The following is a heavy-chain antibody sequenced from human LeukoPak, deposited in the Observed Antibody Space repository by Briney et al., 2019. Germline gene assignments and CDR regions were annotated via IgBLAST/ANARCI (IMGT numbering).Heavy chain of an antibody. CDR3: TRHQTNFYGSGAPFDP. J-gene: IGHJ5*02. CDR1: GGSITTTYY. Sequence: AETLSLTCSVSGGSITTTYYWSWIRQPPGGGLEWIASLYHSGNSNYNPSLKSRVTMSVDTSKNQFSLQLTSMTAADTAIYYCTRHQTNFYGSGAPFDPWGQGTLVTVSS. CDR2: LYHSGNS. V-gene: IGHV4-39*01. D-gene: IGHD3-10*01.